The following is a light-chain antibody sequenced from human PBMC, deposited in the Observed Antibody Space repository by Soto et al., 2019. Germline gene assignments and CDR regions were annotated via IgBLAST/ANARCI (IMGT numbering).Light chain of an antibody. CDR2: SNN. V-gene: IGLV1-44*01. CDR3: AAWDDSLNVLYV. Sequence: QSELTQAPSASGTPGQRFSISCSGISSNIGSNTVNWYQQLPGTAPKLLIYSNNQRPSGVPDRFSGSKSGTSASLAISGLQSEDEADYYCAAWDDSLNVLYVFGTGTKVTFL. CDR1: SSNIGSNT. J-gene: IGLJ1*01.